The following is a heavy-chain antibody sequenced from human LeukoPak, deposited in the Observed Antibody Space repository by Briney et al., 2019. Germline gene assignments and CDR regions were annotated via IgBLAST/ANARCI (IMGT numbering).Heavy chain of an antibody. Sequence: GGSPRLSCAASGFTFSSYSMHWVRQAPGKGLEYVSGIRSNGGSTYYANSVKGRFTISRDNSKNTLYLQMGSLRAEDMAVYYCARGWPIDYWGQGTLVTVSS. J-gene: IGHJ4*02. CDR2: IRSNGGST. CDR3: ARGWPIDY. CDR1: GFTFSSYS. V-gene: IGHV3-64*01.